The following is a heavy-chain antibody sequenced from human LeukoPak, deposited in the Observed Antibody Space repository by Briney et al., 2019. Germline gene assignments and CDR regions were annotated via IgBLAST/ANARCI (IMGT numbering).Heavy chain of an antibody. J-gene: IGHJ3*02. V-gene: IGHV3-15*01. CDR3: TTDDYVVSIAFDI. CDR1: GFTFSNAW. D-gene: IGHD3-16*01. Sequence: GGSLRLSCAASGFTFSNAWMSWVRQAPGKGLEWVGRIKSKTDGGTTDYAAPVKGRFTISRDDSKNTLYLQMNSLKTEDTAVYYCTTDDYVVSIAFDIWGQGTMVTVSS. CDR2: IKSKTDGGTT.